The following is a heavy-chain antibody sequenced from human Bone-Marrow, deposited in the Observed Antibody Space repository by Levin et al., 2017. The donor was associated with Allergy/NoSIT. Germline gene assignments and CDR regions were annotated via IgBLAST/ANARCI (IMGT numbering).Heavy chain of an antibody. Sequence: GESLKISCVASGFTFSDHYMSWIRQAPGKGLEWISYISSGNDYTNYADSVKGRFTISRDNAKNSLYLQMNSLRAEDTAVYYCARDGNFYDSNYFYYYMDVWGKGTTVTVSS. CDR2: ISSGNDYT. V-gene: IGHV3-11*06. CDR1: GFTFSDHY. CDR3: ARDGNFYDSNYFYYYMDV. D-gene: IGHD3-16*01. J-gene: IGHJ6*03.